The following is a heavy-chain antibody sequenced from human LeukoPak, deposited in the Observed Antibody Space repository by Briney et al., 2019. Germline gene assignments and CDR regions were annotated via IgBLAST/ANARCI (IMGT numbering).Heavy chain of an antibody. D-gene: IGHD3-3*01. CDR3: ARSYDFWSGYPNYFDY. Sequence: GGSLRLSCAASGFTFSDYYMSWIHQAPGKGLEWVSYISSSGSTIYYADSVKGRFTISRDNAKNSPYLQMNSLRAEDTAVYYCARSYDFWSGYPNYFDYWGQGTLVTVSS. J-gene: IGHJ4*02. V-gene: IGHV3-11*04. CDR1: GFTFSDYY. CDR2: ISSSGSTI.